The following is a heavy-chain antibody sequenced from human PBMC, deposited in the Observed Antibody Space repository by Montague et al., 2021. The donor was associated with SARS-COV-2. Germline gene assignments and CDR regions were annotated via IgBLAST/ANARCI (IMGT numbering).Heavy chain of an antibody. V-gene: IGHV4-61*02. CDR3: ARAPHYDFWSGYYLGEGYYYYYVDV. D-gene: IGHD3-3*01. CDR1: GGSISSGSYY. CDR2: IYTSGST. Sequence: TLSLTCTVSGGSISSGSYYWSWIRQPAGKGLEWIGRIYTSGSTNYNPSLKSRVTISVDTSKNQFSLKLSSVTAADTAVYHCARAPHYDFWSGYYLGEGYYYYYVDVWGKGTTVTVSS. J-gene: IGHJ6*03.